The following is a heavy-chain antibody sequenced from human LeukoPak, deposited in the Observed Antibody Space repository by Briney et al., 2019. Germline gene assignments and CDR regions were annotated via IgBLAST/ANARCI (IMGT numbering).Heavy chain of an antibody. D-gene: IGHD3-10*01. CDR2: IIPMLETT. CDR1: GGTFSSYA. CDR3: ARDSDYGSGSYYNPNWFDP. V-gene: IGHV1-69*13. J-gene: IGHJ5*02. Sequence: SVKVSCKASGGTFSSYAISWVRQAPGQGLEWVGGIIPMLETTNHAPRFQGRVTMTADESTSTAYMELSSLRSEDTAVYYCARDSDYGSGSYYNPNWFDPWGQGTLVTVSS.